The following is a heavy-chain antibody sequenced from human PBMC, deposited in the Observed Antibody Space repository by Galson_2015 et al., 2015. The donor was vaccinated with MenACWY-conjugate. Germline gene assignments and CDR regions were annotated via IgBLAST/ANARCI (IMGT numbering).Heavy chain of an antibody. CDR2: IYHRGST. Sequence: ETLSLTCAVSDVSISTNNWWTWVRQPPGRGLQWIGEIYHRGSTNFHPSLKSRVTISVDKANNQFSLRRTSVTAADTAVYYCARAPGVADDRYYDSWGQGTFVTVSS. CDR1: DVSISTNNW. CDR3: ARAPGVADDRYYDS. D-gene: IGHD6-19*01. J-gene: IGHJ4*02. V-gene: IGHV4-4*02.